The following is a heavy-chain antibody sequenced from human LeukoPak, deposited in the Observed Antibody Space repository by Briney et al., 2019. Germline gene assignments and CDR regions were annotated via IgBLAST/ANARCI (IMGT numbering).Heavy chain of an antibody. Sequence: GGSLRLSCAASGFTFSSYAMHWVRQAPGKGLERVAVISYDGSNKYYADSVKGRFTISRDNSKNTLYLQMNSLRAEDTAVYYCARGHYYDSSGDYYGMDVWGQGTTVTVSS. J-gene: IGHJ6*02. CDR2: ISYDGSNK. CDR3: ARGHYYDSSGDYYGMDV. V-gene: IGHV3-30-3*01. D-gene: IGHD3-22*01. CDR1: GFTFSSYA.